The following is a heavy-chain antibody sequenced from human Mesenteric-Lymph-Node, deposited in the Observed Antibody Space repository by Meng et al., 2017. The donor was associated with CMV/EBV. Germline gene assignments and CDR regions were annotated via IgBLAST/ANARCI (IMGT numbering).Heavy chain of an antibody. V-gene: IGHV3-23*03. CDR3: ARGYCSSTSCYRAFDI. CDR1: GFTFSNYP. CDR2: VYSGGSST. Sequence: GESLKISCAASGFTFSNYPMSWVRQAPGKGLEWVSVVYSGGSSTYYADSVKGRFTISRDDSKNTLYLQMSRLRSDDTAVYYCARGYCSSTSCYRAFDIWGQGTMVTVSS. D-gene: IGHD2-2*01. J-gene: IGHJ3*02.